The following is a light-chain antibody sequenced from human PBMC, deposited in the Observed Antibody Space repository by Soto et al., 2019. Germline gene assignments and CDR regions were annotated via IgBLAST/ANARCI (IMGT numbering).Light chain of an antibody. CDR3: QQRSVWPLT. V-gene: IGKV3-11*01. CDR2: DSS. J-gene: IGKJ4*01. CDR1: QSVSSY. Sequence: EVVLTQFPATLSLSPGYGATLSCRASQSVSSYLAWYQQKRGQAPRLLIYDSSNRATGIPARFSGSGSGTDFSLIISSLEPEDFAVYYCQQRSVWPLTFGGGTKVDIK.